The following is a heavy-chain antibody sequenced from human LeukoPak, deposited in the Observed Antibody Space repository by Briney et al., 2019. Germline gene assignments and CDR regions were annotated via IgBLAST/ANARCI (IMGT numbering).Heavy chain of an antibody. V-gene: IGHV3-48*03. CDR1: GFTFSSYE. Sequence: QPGGALRLSCAASGFTFSSYEMNWVRQAPGKGLEWVSYISSSGSTIYYADSVKGRFTISRDNSKNTLYLQMNSLRAEDTAVYYCAKDGEWLGRYYYYYMDVWGKGTTVTISS. CDR2: ISSSGSTI. CDR3: AKDGEWLGRYYYYYMDV. D-gene: IGHD6-19*01. J-gene: IGHJ6*03.